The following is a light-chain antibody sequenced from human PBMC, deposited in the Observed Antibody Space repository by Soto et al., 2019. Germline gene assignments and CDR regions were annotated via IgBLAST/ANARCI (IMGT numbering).Light chain of an antibody. Sequence: EIEFMQCPGTLSLSPGERATLSCRASQSISSRFFAGYQQKPGQATRLLMYGASSSATGIPDRFGGPVSGTVFTLTIPRLVPEDLAVQECQAYYSCPHAFGGGIKVDIK. CDR3: QAYYSCPHA. CDR1: QSISSRF. CDR2: GAS. J-gene: IGKJ4*01. V-gene: IGKV3-20*01.